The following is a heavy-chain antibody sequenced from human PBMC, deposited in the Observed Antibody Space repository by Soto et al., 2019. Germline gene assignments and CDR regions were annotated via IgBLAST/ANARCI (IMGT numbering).Heavy chain of an antibody. V-gene: IGHV3-21*01. D-gene: IGHD6-13*01. Sequence: GGFLRLSCVASEFSFSTYNMNWVRQAPGKGLEWVSFISSTSSHIHYADSVKGRFTISRDNAKNSLYLQMNSLRAEDTAVYYCARDPAADGYYGMDVWGQGTTVNVSS. J-gene: IGHJ6*02. CDR2: ISSTSSHI. CDR3: ARDPAADGYYGMDV. CDR1: EFSFSTYN.